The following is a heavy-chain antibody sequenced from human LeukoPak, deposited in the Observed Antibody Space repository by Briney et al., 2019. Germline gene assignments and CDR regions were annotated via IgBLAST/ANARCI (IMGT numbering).Heavy chain of an antibody. CDR1: GGTFSSYA. Sequence: SVKVSCKSSGGTFSSYAISWVRQAPGQGLEGMGGIIPIFGTANYAQKFQGRVTITADESTSTAYMELSSLRSEDTAVYYCARGPTTTVTLDYWGQGTLVTVS. D-gene: IGHD4-17*01. V-gene: IGHV1-69*13. CDR3: ARGPTTTVTLDY. CDR2: IIPIFGTA. J-gene: IGHJ4*02.